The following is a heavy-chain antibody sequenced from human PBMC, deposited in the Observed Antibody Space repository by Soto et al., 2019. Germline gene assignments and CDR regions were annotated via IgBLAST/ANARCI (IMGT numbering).Heavy chain of an antibody. Sequence: GESLKISCKGSGYSFTSYWISWVRQMPGKGLEWMGRIDPSDSYTNYSPSFQGHVTISADKSISTAYLQWSSLKASDTAMYYCARLRAAAGPLYYYYYGMDVWGQGTTVTV. CDR3: ARLRAAAGPLYYYYYGMDV. CDR2: IDPSDSYT. CDR1: GYSFTSYW. D-gene: IGHD6-13*01. V-gene: IGHV5-10-1*01. J-gene: IGHJ6*02.